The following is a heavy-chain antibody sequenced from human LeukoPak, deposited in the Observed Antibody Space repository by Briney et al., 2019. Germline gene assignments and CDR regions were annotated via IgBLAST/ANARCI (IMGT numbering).Heavy chain of an antibody. CDR3: AREYSSGLSWFDP. CDR1: GGSINNYY. J-gene: IGHJ5*02. Sequence: PSETLSLTCTLSGGSINNYYWSWIRQPPGKGLEWIGYIYYNGNTNYNPSLQSRVTMSVDTSKNQFSLKLSSVTAADTAVYFCAREYSSGLSWFDPWGQGTLVTVSS. CDR2: IYYNGNT. D-gene: IGHD6-19*01. V-gene: IGHV4-59*01.